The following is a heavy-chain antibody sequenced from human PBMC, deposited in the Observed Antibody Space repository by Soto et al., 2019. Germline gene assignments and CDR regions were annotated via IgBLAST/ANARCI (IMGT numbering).Heavy chain of an antibody. CDR1: GYSFTNYW. V-gene: IGHV5-51*01. J-gene: IGHJ6*02. D-gene: IGHD4-17*01. Sequence: GESLKISCKGSGYSFTNYWIGWVRQMPGKGLEWMGIIYPGDSDTSYSPSFQGQVTMSADKSISTAYLQWGSLKASDTARYYCGTHPYGTYDIMDVSGQATTVTVSS. CDR2: IYPGDSDT. CDR3: GTHPYGTYDIMDV.